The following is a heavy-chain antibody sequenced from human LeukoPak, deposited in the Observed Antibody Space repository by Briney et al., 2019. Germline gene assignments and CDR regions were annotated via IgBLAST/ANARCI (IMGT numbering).Heavy chain of an antibody. CDR3: AKDIYIYGAGGYNFDY. CDR1: GFTFSTYG. J-gene: IGHJ4*02. CDR2: IRYDGSDK. V-gene: IGHV3-30*02. D-gene: IGHD1-1*01. Sequence: GGSLRLSCASSGFTFSTYGMHWVRQAPGKGLEWVAFIRYDGSDKYYADSVKGRFTISRDNSKNSLYLQMNSLRPEDTAVYYCAKDIYIYGAGGYNFDYWGQGTLVTVSS.